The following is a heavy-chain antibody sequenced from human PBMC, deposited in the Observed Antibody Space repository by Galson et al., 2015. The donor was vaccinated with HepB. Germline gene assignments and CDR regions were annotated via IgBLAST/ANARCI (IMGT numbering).Heavy chain of an antibody. D-gene: IGHD5-12*01. CDR3: ARAREWLRLGGLDYYYYMDV. CDR2: ISSSSSYI. V-gene: IGHV3-21*01. J-gene: IGHJ6*03. Sequence: SLRLSCAASGFTFSSYSMNWVRQAPGKGLEWVSSISSSSSYIYYADSVKGRFTISRDNAKNSLYLQMNSLRAEDTAVYYCARAREWLRLGGLDYYYYMDVWGKGTTVTVSS. CDR1: GFTFSSYS.